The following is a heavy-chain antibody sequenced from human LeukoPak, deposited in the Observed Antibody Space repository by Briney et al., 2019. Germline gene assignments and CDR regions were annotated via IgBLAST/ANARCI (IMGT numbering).Heavy chain of an antibody. J-gene: IGHJ4*02. CDR1: GFTFSSYA. D-gene: IGHD1-20*01. V-gene: IGHV3-23*01. CDR2: ISGSGGST. Sequence: SGGSLRLSCAASGFTFSSYAMSWVRQAPGKGLEWVSAISGSGGSTYYADSVKGRFTISRDNSKNTLYLQMNSLRADDTAVYYCAKDQPITEGIPYYFDYWGQGTLVTVSS. CDR3: AKDQPITEGIPYYFDY.